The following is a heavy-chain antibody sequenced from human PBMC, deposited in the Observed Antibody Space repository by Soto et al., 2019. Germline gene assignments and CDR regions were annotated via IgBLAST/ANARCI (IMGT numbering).Heavy chain of an antibody. CDR1: GFTFSNYV. CDR3: ARGFCSGGSCYSGCNY. V-gene: IGHV3-30-3*01. D-gene: IGHD2-15*01. J-gene: IGHJ4*02. Sequence: QVQLVESGGGVVQPGRSLRLSCAASGFTFSNYVMHWVRQAPGKGLEWVAVISYDGNNQYYADSVQGRFTISRDNSKNTLYLQMHSLRAEDTAVYYCARGFCSGGSCYSGCNYWGQGTLVTVSS. CDR2: ISYDGNNQ.